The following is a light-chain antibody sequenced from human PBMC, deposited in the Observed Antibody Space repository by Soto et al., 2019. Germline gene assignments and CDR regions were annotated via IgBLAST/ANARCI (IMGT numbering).Light chain of an antibody. CDR1: SGHSSYA. J-gene: IGLJ2*01. CDR3: QTWGTGIQV. CDR2: VNSDGSH. V-gene: IGLV4-69*01. Sequence: QPVLTQSPSVSASLGASVKLTCTLSSGHSSYAIAWHQQQPEKGPRYLMKVNSDGSHSKGDGIPDRFSGSSSGAERYLTISSLQSEDEADYYCQTWGTGIQVFGGGTKVTVL.